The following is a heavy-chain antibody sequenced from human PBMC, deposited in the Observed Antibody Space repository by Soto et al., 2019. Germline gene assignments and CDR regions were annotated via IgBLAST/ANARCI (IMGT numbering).Heavy chain of an antibody. CDR1: GGSISSGDYY. J-gene: IGHJ4*02. CDR3: ARRVGATRIFDY. D-gene: IGHD1-26*01. Sequence: QVQLQESGPGLVKPSQTLSLTCTVSGGSISSGDYYWSWIRQPPGKGLEWFGYIYYSGSTYYNPSLKSRVTISVDTSKTQFSLKLSSVPAADRAVYYCARRVGATRIFDYWGQGTLVTVSS. V-gene: IGHV4-30-4*01. CDR2: IYYSGST.